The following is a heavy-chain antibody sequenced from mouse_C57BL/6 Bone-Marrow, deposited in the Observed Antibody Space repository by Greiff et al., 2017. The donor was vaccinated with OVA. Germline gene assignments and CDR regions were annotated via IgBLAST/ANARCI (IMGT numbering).Heavy chain of an antibody. CDR3: ARSCYGYEGYAMDY. CDR1: GYSFTSYY. CDR2: IYPGSGNT. J-gene: IGHJ4*01. Sequence: QVQLQQSGPELVKPGASVKISCKASGYSFTSYYIHWVKQRPGQGLEWIGWIYPGSGNTKYNEKFKGKATLTADTSSSTAYMQLSSLTSEDSAVYYCARSCYGYEGYAMDYWGQGTSVTVSS. D-gene: IGHD2-14*01. V-gene: IGHV1-66*01.